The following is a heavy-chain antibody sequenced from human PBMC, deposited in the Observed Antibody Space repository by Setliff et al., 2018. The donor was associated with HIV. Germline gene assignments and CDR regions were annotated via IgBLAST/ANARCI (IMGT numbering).Heavy chain of an antibody. CDR1: GYSIGSGSF. V-gene: IGHV4-38-2*01. J-gene: IGHJ4*02. D-gene: IGHD6-19*01. CDR3: ARAAVAGPWRKLDY. Sequence: SETLSLTCAVSGYSIGSGSFWGWIRQPPGKGLEWIATIPHNGGTYYNPDPSLTGRVTISVDTSKNQFSLKLAFVTAADTAVYYCARAAVAGPWRKLDYWGQGTLVTVSS. CDR2: IPHNGGT.